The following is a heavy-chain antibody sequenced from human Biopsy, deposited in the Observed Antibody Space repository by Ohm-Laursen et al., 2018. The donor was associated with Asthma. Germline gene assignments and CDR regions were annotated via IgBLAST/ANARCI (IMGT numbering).Heavy chain of an antibody. Sequence: SLRLSCTASGFTFDEYTMHWVRQAPGKGLEWVSGISWNSATIGYADSVEGRFTIPRDNAKNSVFLHMDSLRPEDTAFYYCAKVRSDWVITESFDYWGQGVLVTVSS. J-gene: IGHJ4*02. CDR3: AKVRSDWVITESFDY. CDR1: GFTFDEYT. V-gene: IGHV3-9*01. D-gene: IGHD3-22*01. CDR2: ISWNSATI.